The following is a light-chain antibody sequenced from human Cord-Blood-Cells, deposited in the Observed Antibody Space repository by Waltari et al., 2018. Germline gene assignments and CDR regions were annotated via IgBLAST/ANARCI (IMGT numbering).Light chain of an antibody. CDR2: EVS. J-gene: IGLJ1*01. CDR1: SSDVGSYNL. V-gene: IGLV2-23*02. Sequence: QSALTQPASVSGSPGQSITISCTGTSSDVGSYNLVSWYQQHPGKAPKLMIYEVSKRPSGVSMRVSGSKSGNTASLTISGLQAEDEADYYCCSYAGSSTYVFGTGTKVTVL. CDR3: CSYAGSSTYV.